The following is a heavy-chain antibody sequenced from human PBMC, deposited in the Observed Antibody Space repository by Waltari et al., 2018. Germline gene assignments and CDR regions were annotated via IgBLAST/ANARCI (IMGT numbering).Heavy chain of an antibody. Sequence: QVQLQEPGPGLVKPSETLSLTCAVSAVSINSHWWSWARQPPGKGLEGIGEISHSGSTGYNPSLESRVTISLDKSNNQLSLKMNSVTAADTAVYYCARNFDSWGQGTLVTVSS. CDR2: ISHSGST. V-gene: IGHV4-4*02. J-gene: IGHJ4*02. CDR3: ARNFDS. CDR1: AVSINSHW.